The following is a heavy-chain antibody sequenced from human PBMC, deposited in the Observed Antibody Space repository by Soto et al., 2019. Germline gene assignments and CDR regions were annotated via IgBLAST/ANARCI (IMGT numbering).Heavy chain of an antibody. J-gene: IGHJ4*01. D-gene: IGHD3-10*01. V-gene: IGHV1-8*01. CDR1: GDTFTTDG. Sequence: ASVNGCGKASGDTFTTDGINWVRQATGHGLECMGWINPNSGNIAYAQGFQGRVTMTRETAIRTAYMEVSSLKSDDTAVYYCARGRATGSYYLLDYW. CDR2: INPNSGNI. CDR3: ARGRATGSYYLLDY.